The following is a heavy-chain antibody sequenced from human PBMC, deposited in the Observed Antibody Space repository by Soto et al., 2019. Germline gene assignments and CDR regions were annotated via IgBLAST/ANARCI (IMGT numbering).Heavy chain of an antibody. CDR3: ASAPRGGLLPYDFWSGYWGWWFDP. V-gene: IGHV4-39*01. CDR2: IYYSGST. CDR1: GGSISSSSYY. D-gene: IGHD3-3*01. Sequence: PSETLSLTCTVSGGSISSSSYYWGWIRQPPGKGLEWIGSIYYSGSTYYNPSLKSRVTISVDTSKNQFSLKLSSVTAADTAVYYCASAPRGGLLPYDFWSGYWGWWFDPWGQGTLVTVSS. J-gene: IGHJ5*02.